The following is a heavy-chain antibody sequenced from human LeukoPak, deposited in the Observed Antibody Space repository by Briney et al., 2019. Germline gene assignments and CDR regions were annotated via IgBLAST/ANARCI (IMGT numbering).Heavy chain of an antibody. Sequence: QTSETLSLTCTVSGGSISSYYWSWIRQPPGKGLEWIGYIYHSGSTNYNPSLKSRVTISLGTSKNQFSLKLSSVTAADTAVYYCARTYSSSWTHYYFDYWGQGTLVTVSS. D-gene: IGHD6-13*01. V-gene: IGHV4-59*01. CDR2: IYHSGST. CDR3: ARTYSSSWTHYYFDY. CDR1: GGSISSYY. J-gene: IGHJ4*02.